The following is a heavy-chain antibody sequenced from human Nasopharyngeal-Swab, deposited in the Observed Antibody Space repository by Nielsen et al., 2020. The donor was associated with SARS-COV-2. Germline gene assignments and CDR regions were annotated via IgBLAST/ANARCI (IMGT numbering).Heavy chain of an antibody. Sequence: SQTLSLTCAVYGGSISSYYWSWIRQPPGKGLEWIGYIYYSGSTNYNPSLKSRVTISVDTSKNQFSLKLSSVTAADTAVYYCARQLLWFGGEMAGDAFDIWGQGTMVTVSS. CDR2: IYYSGST. CDR3: ARQLLWFGGEMAGDAFDI. CDR1: GGSISSYY. D-gene: IGHD3-10*01. V-gene: IGHV4-59*13. J-gene: IGHJ3*02.